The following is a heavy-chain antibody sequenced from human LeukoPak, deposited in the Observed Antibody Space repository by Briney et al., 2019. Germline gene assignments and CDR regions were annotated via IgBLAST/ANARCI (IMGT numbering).Heavy chain of an antibody. CDR3: ARDGVGYCSSTSCHY. V-gene: IGHV4-30-2*01. Sequence: PSQTLSLTCTVSGGSISSDGYYWSWIRQPPGKGLEWIGYIYHSGSTYYNPSLKSRVTISVDRSKNQFSLKLSSVTAADTAVYYCARDGVGYCSSTSCHYWGQGTPVTVSS. J-gene: IGHJ4*02. D-gene: IGHD2-2*03. CDR1: GGSISSDGYY. CDR2: IYHSGST.